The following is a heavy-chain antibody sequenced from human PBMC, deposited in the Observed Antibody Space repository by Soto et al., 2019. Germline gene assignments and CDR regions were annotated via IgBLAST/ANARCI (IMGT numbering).Heavy chain of an antibody. V-gene: IGHV3-21*01. Sequence: GGSLRLSCEASGFTFSRVSMNWVRQVPGKXXXWVAXXXSXXXXTWYADSVKGRFIISRDNAQNSLFLQLNTLRPEDTAMYYCARVAYWGPGTQVTVSS. J-gene: IGHJ4*02. CDR3: ARVAY. CDR2: XXSXXXXT. CDR1: GFTFSRVS.